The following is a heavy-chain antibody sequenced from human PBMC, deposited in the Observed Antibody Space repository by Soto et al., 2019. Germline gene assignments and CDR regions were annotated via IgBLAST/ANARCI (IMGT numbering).Heavy chain of an antibody. J-gene: IGHJ4*02. CDR1: GFTVSSNY. CDR3: VREKWCGGGICSGNFDY. Sequence: EVQLVESGGGLVQPGGSLRLSCAVSGFTVSSNYMIWVRQAPGKGLEWVSVLQSGGTTSYADTLKGRFTISRDNSKNTLLLRMDSLRVEDTAVYYCVREKWCGGGICSGNFDYWGQGTLVTVSS. CDR2: LQSGGTT. V-gene: IGHV3-66*01. D-gene: IGHD2-21*01.